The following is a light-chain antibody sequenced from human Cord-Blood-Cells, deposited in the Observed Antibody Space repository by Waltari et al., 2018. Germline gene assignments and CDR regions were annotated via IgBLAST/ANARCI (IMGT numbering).Light chain of an antibody. V-gene: IGLV2-23*02. CDR3: CSYAGSSTSVV. CDR1: SSDAGSYHL. J-gene: IGLJ2*01. CDR2: EVS. Sequence: QSALTQPASVYGSPGQSITISCTGTSSDAGSYHLVSWYQQHPGKAPKRMIYEVSKGPSGFSKRFSGSKAGNTASLPIAGLQAEDEADYYCCSYAGSSTSVVFGGGTKLTVL.